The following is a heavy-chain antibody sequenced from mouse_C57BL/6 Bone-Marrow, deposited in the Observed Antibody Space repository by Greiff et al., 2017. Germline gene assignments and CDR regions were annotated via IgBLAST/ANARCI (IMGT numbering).Heavy chain of an antibody. D-gene: IGHD1-1*01. Sequence: VQLHQSGPELVKPGASVKLSCKASGYTFTSYDINWVKQRPGQGLEWIGWIYPRDGSTKYNEKFKGKATLTVDTSSSTAYMELHSLTSEDSAVYFCSRLEVDGSSGDWDCDVGGTGTTVTVSS. V-gene: IGHV1-85*01. CDR1: GYTFTSYD. CDR2: IYPRDGST. CDR3: SRLEVDGSSGDWDCDV. J-gene: IGHJ1*03.